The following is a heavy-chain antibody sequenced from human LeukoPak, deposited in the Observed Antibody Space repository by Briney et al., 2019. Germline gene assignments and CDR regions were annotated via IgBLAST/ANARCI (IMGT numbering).Heavy chain of an antibody. Sequence: GGSLRLSCAASGFTLSTYSMNWVRQAPGKGLQWASSISSSSSYIYYADSVKGRFTISRDNAKNSLYLQMNSLRAEDTAVYYCARAVGDYTYYYMDVWGKGTTVTVSS. CDR1: GFTLSTYS. J-gene: IGHJ6*03. D-gene: IGHD3-3*01. CDR2: ISSSSSYI. CDR3: ARAVGDYTYYYMDV. V-gene: IGHV3-21*01.